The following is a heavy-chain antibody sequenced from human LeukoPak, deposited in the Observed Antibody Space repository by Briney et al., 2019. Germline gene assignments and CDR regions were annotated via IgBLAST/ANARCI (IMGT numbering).Heavy chain of an antibody. CDR3: VRAGGSHLYDYDTSGSNTPDY. CDR2: ISGSGGST. V-gene: IGHV3-23*01. CDR1: GFTFSSYA. Sequence: GGSLRLSCAASGFTFSSYAMSWVRQAPGKGLEWVSAISGSGGSTYYADSVKGRFTISRDNSKNTLYLQMNSLRAEDTAVYYCVRAGGSHLYDYDTSGSNTPDYWGQGTLVTVSS. J-gene: IGHJ4*02. D-gene: IGHD3-22*01.